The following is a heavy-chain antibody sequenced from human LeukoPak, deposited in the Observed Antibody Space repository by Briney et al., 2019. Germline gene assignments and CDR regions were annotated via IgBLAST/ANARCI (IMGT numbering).Heavy chain of an antibody. J-gene: IGHJ4*02. CDR2: IKLDGTET. CDR1: GFTFSNFW. V-gene: IGHV3-7*01. CDR3: TRGASLAY. Sequence: PGGSLRLSCATSGFTFSNFWMSWVRQAPGKGLECVANIKLDGTETYFVDSVKGRFTISRDNAKNSLYLQMNSLRVEDTAVYYCTRGASLAYWGQGTLVTVSS.